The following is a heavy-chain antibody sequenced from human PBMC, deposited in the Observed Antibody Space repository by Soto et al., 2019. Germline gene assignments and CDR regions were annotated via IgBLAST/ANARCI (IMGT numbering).Heavy chain of an antibody. Sequence: QITLKEAGPTLVKPTQTLTLTCSFSGFSLITSGVGVGWIRQPPGKALEWLALIYWDDDKGYSTSLKSRLTITTDTSKNPVVLTMTNRDTADTAKYSCAHTMAPRIFDYWCQGTLVTVSS. CDR3: AHTMAPRIFDY. CDR2: IYWDDDK. CDR1: GFSLITSGVG. V-gene: IGHV2-5*02. J-gene: IGHJ4*02.